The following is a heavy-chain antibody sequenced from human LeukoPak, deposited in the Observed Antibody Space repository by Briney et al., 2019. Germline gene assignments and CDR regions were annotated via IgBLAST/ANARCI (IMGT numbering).Heavy chain of an antibody. J-gene: IGHJ4*02. D-gene: IGHD5-24*01. CDR3: ARYPFDGYNYYFDY. CDR1: GGSINNYY. Sequence: PSETLSLTCTVSGGSINNYYWSWIRQPPGKGLEWIGYIYYSGSTNYNPSLKSRVTISVDTSKNQFSLKLSSVTAADTAVYYCARYPFDGYNYYFDYWGQGTLVTVSS. CDR2: IYYSGST. V-gene: IGHV4-59*01.